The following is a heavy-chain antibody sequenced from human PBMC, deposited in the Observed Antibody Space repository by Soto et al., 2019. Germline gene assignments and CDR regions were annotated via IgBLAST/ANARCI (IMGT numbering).Heavy chain of an antibody. V-gene: IGHV3-23*01. J-gene: IGHJ4*02. D-gene: IGHD3-10*01. CDR1: GSTFSSYA. CDR3: AKVPPLWFGEPYFDY. CDR2: ISGSGGST. Sequence: GGSLRLSCAASGSTFSSYAMSWVRQAPGKGLEWVSAISGSGGSTYYADSVKGRFTISRDNSKNTLYLQMNSLRAEDTAVYYCAKVPPLWFGEPYFDYWGQGTLVTVSS.